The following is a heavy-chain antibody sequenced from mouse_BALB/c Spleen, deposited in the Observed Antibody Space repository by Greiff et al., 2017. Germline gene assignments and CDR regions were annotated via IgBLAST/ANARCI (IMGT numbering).Heavy chain of an antibody. V-gene: IGHV1S137*01. CDR2: ISTYYGDA. CDR3: AREEYDYPFAY. Sequence: QVQLQQSGAELVRPGVSVKISCKGSGYTFTDYAMHWVKQSHAMSLEWIGVISTYYGDASYNQKFKGKATMTVDKSSSTAYMELARLTSEDSAIYYCAREEYDYPFAYWGQGTLVTVSA. CDR1: GYTFTDYA. J-gene: IGHJ3*01. D-gene: IGHD2-4*01.